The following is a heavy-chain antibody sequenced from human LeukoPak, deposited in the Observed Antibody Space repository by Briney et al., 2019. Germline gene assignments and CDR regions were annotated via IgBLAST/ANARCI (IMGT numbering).Heavy chain of an antibody. D-gene: IGHD1-1*01. CDR2: ISSSSSSI. J-gene: IGHJ4*02. CDR1: GFTFGDYL. CDR3: ARSGYNWNDVIFFDY. Sequence: AGGSLRLSCTASGFTFGDYLMSWFRQAPGKGLEWVSSISSSSSSIYYADSVKGRFTISRDNAKNSLYLQMNSLRAEDTAVYYCARSGYNWNDVIFFDYWGQGTLVTVSS. V-gene: IGHV3-21*01.